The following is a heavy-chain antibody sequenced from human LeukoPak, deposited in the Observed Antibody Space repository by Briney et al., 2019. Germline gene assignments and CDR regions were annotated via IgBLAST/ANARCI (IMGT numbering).Heavy chain of an antibody. CDR3: AKLTTVTTGDNWFDP. J-gene: IGHJ5*02. Sequence: PGGSLRLSCAASGFTFSNFLMTWVRQAAGKGREWVSAISGSGGDTYYADSVKGRFTISRDNSKNTLYLQMNSLRAEDTAVYYCAKLTTVTTGDNWFDPWGQGTLVTVSS. V-gene: IGHV3-23*01. CDR2: ISGSGGDT. D-gene: IGHD4-11*01. CDR1: GFTFSNFL.